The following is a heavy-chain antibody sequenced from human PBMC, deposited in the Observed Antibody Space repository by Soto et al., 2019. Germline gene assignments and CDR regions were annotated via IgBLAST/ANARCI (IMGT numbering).Heavy chain of an antibody. V-gene: IGHV1-18*01. D-gene: IGHD2-15*01. J-gene: IGHJ4*02. CDR3: ARDLCSGGTCYSGY. CDR2: ISAYNGNT. CDR1: GYTFTSYG. Sequence: ASVKVSCKASGYTFTSYGISWVRQAPGQGLEWMGWISAYNGNTNYAQKLQGRVTMTTDTSTSTAYMELRSLRSDDTAVYYCARDLCSGGTCYSGYWGPGTLVTVSS.